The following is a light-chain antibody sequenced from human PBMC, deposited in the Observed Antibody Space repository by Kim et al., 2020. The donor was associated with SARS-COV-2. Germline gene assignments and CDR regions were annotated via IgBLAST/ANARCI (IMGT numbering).Light chain of an antibody. Sequence: GSPGQSARITCSGDKLGDKYACWYQQKPGQSPVLVIYQDSKRPSGIPERFSGSNSGNTATLTISGTQAMDEADYYCQAWDSSTVVFGGGTQLTVL. J-gene: IGLJ2*01. CDR1: KLGDKY. CDR3: QAWDSSTVV. CDR2: QDS. V-gene: IGLV3-1*01.